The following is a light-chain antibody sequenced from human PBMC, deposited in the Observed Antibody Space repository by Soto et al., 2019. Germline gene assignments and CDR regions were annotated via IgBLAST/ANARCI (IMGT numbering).Light chain of an antibody. CDR3: SSSTITSYV. V-gene: IGLV2-14*01. CDR2: EVN. J-gene: IGLJ1*01. Sequence: QSVLTQPASVSGSPGQSITISCTGTSSDVAFYNHVSWYQQHPGKAPKLLIYEVNNRPSGVSHRFSGSKSGNTASLTISGLRAEDEADYYCSSSTITSYVFGTGTKVTVL. CDR1: SSDVAFYNH.